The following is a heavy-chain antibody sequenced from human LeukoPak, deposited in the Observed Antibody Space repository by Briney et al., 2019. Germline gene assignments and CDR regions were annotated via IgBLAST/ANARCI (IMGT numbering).Heavy chain of an antibody. Sequence: SETLSLTCSVSGGSISSGDYYWSWLRQPPGKGLEWIGYIDYNGSTYYSPSLKSRVSISVDRSKNKFSLKVTSVTAADTAVYYCVGGFSRFDYWGQGNMVSVSS. CDR2: IDYNGST. D-gene: IGHD3-3*02. J-gene: IGHJ4*02. V-gene: IGHV4-30-4*01. CDR3: VGGFSRFDY. CDR1: GGSISSGDYY.